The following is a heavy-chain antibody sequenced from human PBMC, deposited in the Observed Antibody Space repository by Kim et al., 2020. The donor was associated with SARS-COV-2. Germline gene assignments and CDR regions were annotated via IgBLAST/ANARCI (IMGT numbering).Heavy chain of an antibody. V-gene: IGHV3-30*18. CDR1: GFTFSSYG. Sequence: GGSLRLSCAASGFTFSSYGMHWVRQAPGKGLEWVAVISYDGSNKYYADSVKGRFTISRDNSKNTLYLQMNSLRAEDTAVYYCAKSTWLDVWGQGTTVTVSS. CDR3: AKSTWLDV. D-gene: IGHD2-2*01. CDR2: ISYDGSNK. J-gene: IGHJ6*02.